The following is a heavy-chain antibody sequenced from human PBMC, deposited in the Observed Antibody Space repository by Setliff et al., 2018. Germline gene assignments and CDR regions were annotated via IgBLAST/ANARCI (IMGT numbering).Heavy chain of an antibody. CDR2: KSNSGDT. D-gene: IGHD6-6*01. Sequence: PSETLSLTCTVSGGSIGSSFWNWIRQSPGKGLEWIGYKSNSGDTNYNPSLKSRATMSVDTSKNHFSLNLTSVTAADTAVYYCARWSSTRFDPWGQGTLVTVSS. J-gene: IGHJ5*02. CDR1: GGSIGSSF. V-gene: IGHV4-59*08. CDR3: ARWSSTRFDP.